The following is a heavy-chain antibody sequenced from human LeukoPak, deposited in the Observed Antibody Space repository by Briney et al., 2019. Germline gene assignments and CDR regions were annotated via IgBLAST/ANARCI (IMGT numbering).Heavy chain of an antibody. Sequence: GGSLRLSCAASGFTFSSYSMNWVRQAPGKGLEWVSSISSSSSYIYYADSVKGRFTISRDNAKNSLYLQMNSLRAEDTAVYYCANIAAAGKDYFDYWGQGTLVTVSS. V-gene: IGHV3-21*01. CDR2: ISSSSSYI. J-gene: IGHJ4*02. CDR1: GFTFSSYS. CDR3: ANIAAAGKDYFDY. D-gene: IGHD6-13*01.